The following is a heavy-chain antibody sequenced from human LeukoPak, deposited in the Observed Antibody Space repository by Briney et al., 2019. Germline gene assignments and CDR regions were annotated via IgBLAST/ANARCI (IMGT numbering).Heavy chain of an antibody. Sequence: GGSLRLSCAASGFPFSTNDMSWVRQAPGKGLEWVSYISSSGSTIYYADSVKGRFTISRDNAKNSLYLQMNSLRAEDTAVYYCARVGVAIFGVVIDYYYYYMDVWGKGTTVTVSS. D-gene: IGHD3-3*01. CDR2: ISSSGSTI. V-gene: IGHV3-11*04. CDR3: ARVGVAIFGVVIDYYYYYMDV. CDR1: GFPFSTND. J-gene: IGHJ6*03.